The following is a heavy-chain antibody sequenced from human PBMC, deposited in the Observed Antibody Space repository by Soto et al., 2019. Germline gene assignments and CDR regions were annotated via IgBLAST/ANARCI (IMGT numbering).Heavy chain of an antibody. J-gene: IGHJ4*02. D-gene: IGHD5-12*01. CDR1: GGSISSGAYS. V-gene: IGHV4-30-2*01. CDR3: ARTGERYDGFDS. Sequence: PSETLSLTCSVSGGSISSGAYSWNWIRQPPGKGLEWIGYIFHIGNTYYDPSLKSRATISIDTSKSQFSLKLSSVTAADTAVYYCARTGERYDGFDSRGQGTLVTVSS. CDR2: IFHIGNT.